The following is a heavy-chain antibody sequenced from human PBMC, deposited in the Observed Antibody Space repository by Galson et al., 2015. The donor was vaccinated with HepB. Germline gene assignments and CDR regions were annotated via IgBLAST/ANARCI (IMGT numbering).Heavy chain of an antibody. Sequence: PALVKPTQTLTLTCTFSGFSLSTSGVGAGWIRQPPGKALEWLALIYWNDDKRYSPSLNSQLNITRDTSTNQEVLTMTNVDPVDTATYYCAHRIYDSSGERFDYWGQGTLVTVSS. V-gene: IGHV2-5*01. J-gene: IGHJ4*02. D-gene: IGHD3-22*01. CDR2: IYWNDDK. CDR1: GFSLSTSGVG. CDR3: AHRIYDSSGERFDY.